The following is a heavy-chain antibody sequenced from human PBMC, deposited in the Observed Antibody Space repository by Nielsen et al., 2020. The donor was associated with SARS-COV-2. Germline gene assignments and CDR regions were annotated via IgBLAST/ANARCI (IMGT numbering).Heavy chain of an antibody. J-gene: IGHJ6*02. V-gene: IGHV3-21*01. D-gene: IGHD3-3*01. CDR2: ISSSSSYI. CDR1: GFTFSSYS. Sequence: GESLKISCAASGFTFSSYSMNWVRQAPGKGLEWVSSISSSSSYIYYADSVKGRFTISRDNAKNSLYLQMNSLRAEDTAVYYCARDTVFWSGYGGMDVWCQGTTVTVSS. CDR3: ARDTVFWSGYGGMDV.